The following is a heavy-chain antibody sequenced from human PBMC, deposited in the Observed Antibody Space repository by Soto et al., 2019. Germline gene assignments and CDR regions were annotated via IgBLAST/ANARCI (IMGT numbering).Heavy chain of an antibody. CDR2: IKQDGSEK. CDR1: GFTFSSYC. D-gene: IGHD6-19*01. Sequence: EVQLVESGGDLVQPGGSLRLSCAASGFTFSSYCMSWVRQAPGKGLEWVANIKQDGSEKNYVDSVKGRFTISRDNAKNSLYLQMNSLRAEDTAVYYCAREPIAGAGYFDYWGQGTLVTVSS. J-gene: IGHJ4*02. V-gene: IGHV3-7*03. CDR3: AREPIAGAGYFDY.